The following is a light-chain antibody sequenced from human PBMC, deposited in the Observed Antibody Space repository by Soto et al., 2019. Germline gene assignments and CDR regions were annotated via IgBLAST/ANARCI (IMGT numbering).Light chain of an antibody. Sequence: EIVLTQSPGTLSVSPGERATLSCRASQSVSSKLAWYQQKPGQAPRLLFYGASTGATGIPARFSGSGSETEFTLSLSSLQSEDFAVYYCQQYNNWPGTFGQGTK. CDR1: QSVSSK. J-gene: IGKJ1*01. CDR2: GAS. CDR3: QQYNNWPGT. V-gene: IGKV3-15*01.